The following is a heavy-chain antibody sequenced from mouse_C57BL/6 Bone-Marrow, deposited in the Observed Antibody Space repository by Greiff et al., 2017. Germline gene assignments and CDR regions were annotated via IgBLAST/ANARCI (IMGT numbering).Heavy chain of an antibody. CDR3: AGDKGDDPFAY. CDR1: GFPITSGYY. D-gene: IGHD3-3*01. J-gene: IGHJ3*01. CDR2: ITHSGET. Sequence: VKLLESGPGLVKPSQSLFLTCSITGFPITSGYYWIWIRQSPGKPLEWMGYITHSGETFYNPSLQSPISITRETSKNQFFLQMNSVTTEDTAMYYWAGDKGDDPFAYWGQGTLVTVSA. V-gene: IGHV12-3*01.